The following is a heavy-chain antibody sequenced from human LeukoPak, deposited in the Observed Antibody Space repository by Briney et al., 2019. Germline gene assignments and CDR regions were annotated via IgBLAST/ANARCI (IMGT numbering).Heavy chain of an antibody. V-gene: IGHV1-46*01. CDR3: ARVRVGDTTLSAFDI. D-gene: IGHD1-26*01. CDR2: INPSGGST. CDR1: GGTFSNYA. J-gene: IGHJ3*02. Sequence: GASVKVSCKASGGTFSNYAISWVRQAPGQGLEWMGIINPSGGSTSYAQKFQGRVTMTRDMSTSTVYMELSSLRSEDTAVYYCARVRVGDTTLSAFDIWGQGTMVTVSS.